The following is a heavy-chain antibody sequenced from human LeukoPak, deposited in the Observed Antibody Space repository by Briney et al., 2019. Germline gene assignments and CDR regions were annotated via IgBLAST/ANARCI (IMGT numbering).Heavy chain of an antibody. Sequence: SETLSLTCTVSGGSISSGSYYWSWIRQPAGKGLEWIGRIYTSGSTNYNPSLKSRVTISVDTSKNQFSLKLSSVTAADTAVYYCARGRQNYDFWSGYSSFDYWGQGTLVTVSS. V-gene: IGHV4-61*02. CDR1: GGSISSGSYY. CDR2: IYTSGST. J-gene: IGHJ4*02. CDR3: ARGRQNYDFWSGYSSFDY. D-gene: IGHD3-3*01.